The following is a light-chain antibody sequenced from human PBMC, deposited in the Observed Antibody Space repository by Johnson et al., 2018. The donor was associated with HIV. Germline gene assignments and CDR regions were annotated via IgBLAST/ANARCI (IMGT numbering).Light chain of an antibody. J-gene: IGLJ1*01. CDR3: GTWDSSLSAGYV. Sequence: QSVLTQPPSVSAAPGQKVTISCSGSSSNIGNNYVSWYQQLPGTAPKLLIYENNRRPSGIPDRFSGSQSGTSATLGITGLQTGDEADYYCGTWDSSLSAGYVFGTGTKFTVL. CDR1: SSNIGNNY. CDR2: ENN. V-gene: IGLV1-51*02.